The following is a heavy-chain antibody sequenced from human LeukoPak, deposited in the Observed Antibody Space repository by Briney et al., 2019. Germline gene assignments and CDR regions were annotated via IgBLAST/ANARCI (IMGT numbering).Heavy chain of an antibody. CDR3: ITEPHDYGDFTFGY. V-gene: IGHV3-15*01. D-gene: IGHD4-17*01. J-gene: IGHJ4*02. CDR1: DLSFKNVW. CDR2: ISSKSDGGTT. Sequence: GGSLRLSCSASDLSFKNVWMSWVRQAPGKGLEWVGRISSKSDGGTTDYAAPVKGRFTISRDDSTNTLSLQMSSLKAEDTALYFCITEPHDYGDFTFGYWGQGTLVTVSS.